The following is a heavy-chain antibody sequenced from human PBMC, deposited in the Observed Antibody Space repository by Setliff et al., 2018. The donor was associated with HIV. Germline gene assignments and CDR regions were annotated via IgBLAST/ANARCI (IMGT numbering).Heavy chain of an antibody. V-gene: IGHV1-46*01. CDR3: ARDHQTMLWLDY. Sequence: GASVKVSCKASGYTFTNYYIHWVRQAPGQGLEWMGIISPSGGTISYAQKFQGRVTMTRDTSTNTVYMELSSLRSEDTAVYYCARDHQTMLWLDYWGQGTLVTVSS. CDR1: GYTFTNYY. D-gene: IGHD5-12*01. CDR2: ISPSGGTI. J-gene: IGHJ4*02.